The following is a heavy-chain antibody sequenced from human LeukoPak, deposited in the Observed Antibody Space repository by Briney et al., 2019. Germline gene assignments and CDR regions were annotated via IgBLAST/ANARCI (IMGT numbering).Heavy chain of an antibody. Sequence: PGRSLRLSCAASGFTFRSHGMHWVRQAPGKGLEWVAGIWYDGSNEDYADSVKGRFIISRDNSKNTLYLQMNSLRAEDTAVYYCAREVLKGTYYYYYGMDVWGQGTTVTVSS. J-gene: IGHJ6*02. D-gene: IGHD1-1*01. V-gene: IGHV3-33*01. CDR1: GFTFRSHG. CDR3: AREVLKGTYYYYYGMDV. CDR2: IWYDGSNE.